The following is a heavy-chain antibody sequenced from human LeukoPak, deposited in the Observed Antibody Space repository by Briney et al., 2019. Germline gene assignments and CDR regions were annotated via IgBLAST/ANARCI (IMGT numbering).Heavy chain of an antibody. D-gene: IGHD6-13*01. CDR1: GFTFSSYA. CDR2: ISGSGGRT. CDR3: AKYVESSSWYTGVY. V-gene: IGHV3-23*01. Sequence: GGSLRLSCVASGFTFSSYAMSWVRQAPGKGLEWVSTISGSGGRTYYADSVKGRFTISRDNYENTLHVQMNSLRAEDTAVYYCAKYVESSSWYTGVYWGQGTLITASS. J-gene: IGHJ4*02.